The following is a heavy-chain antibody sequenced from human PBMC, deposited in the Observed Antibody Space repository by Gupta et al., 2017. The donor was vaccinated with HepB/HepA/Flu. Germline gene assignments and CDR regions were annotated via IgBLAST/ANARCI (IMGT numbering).Heavy chain of an antibody. V-gene: IGHV3-30-3*01. CDR1: GFTFSTYA. CDR3: VRAAYASRVYYVGYVDY. Sequence: QVQLFESGGGVVQPGASLRLSCAASGFTFSTYAMFWVRQDPGKGLEGLAWMSYDASNKHYADSVKGRLTNSRYNTYNTLSLQMVSLRAEDTAVYYCVRAAYASRVYYVGYVDYWGQGTLVTVSS. J-gene: IGHJ4*02. D-gene: IGHD3-3*01. CDR2: MSYDASNK.